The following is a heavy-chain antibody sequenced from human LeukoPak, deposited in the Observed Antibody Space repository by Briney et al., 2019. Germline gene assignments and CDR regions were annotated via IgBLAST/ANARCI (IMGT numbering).Heavy chain of an antibody. CDR1: GGSISSYY. V-gene: IGHV4-59*01. CDR2: IYYSGST. Sequence: SETLSLTCTVSGGSISSYYWSWIRQPPGKGLEWIGYIYYSGSTNYNPSLKSRVTISVDTSKNQFSLKLSSVTAADTAVYYCTRLEYDSSGYYPYYFDYWGQGTLVTASS. CDR3: TRLEYDSSGYYPYYFDY. D-gene: IGHD3-22*01. J-gene: IGHJ4*02.